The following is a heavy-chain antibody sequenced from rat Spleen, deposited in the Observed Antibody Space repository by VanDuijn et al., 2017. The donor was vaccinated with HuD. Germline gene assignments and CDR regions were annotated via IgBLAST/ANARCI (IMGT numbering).Heavy chain of an antibody. V-gene: IGHV5-29*01. D-gene: IGHD1-10*01. Sequence: EVQLVESGGGLVQPGRSLKLSCAASGFTFSNYGMAWVRQAPTKGLEWVATISFDGSRTYYRDSVKGRFTMSRDVTKTTLYLQMSSLRSEDTATYYCTRATTIGGWFVYWGQGTLVTVSS. J-gene: IGHJ3*01. CDR1: GFTFSNYG. CDR2: ISFDGSRT. CDR3: TRATTIGGWFVY.